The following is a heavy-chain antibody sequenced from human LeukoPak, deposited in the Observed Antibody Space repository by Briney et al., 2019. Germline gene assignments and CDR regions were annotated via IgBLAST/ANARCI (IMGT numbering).Heavy chain of an antibody. V-gene: IGHV3-64*01. CDR1: GFTFSSYA. CDR3: ARDLGLNYYYYYMDV. CDR2: ISSNGGST. D-gene: IGHD7-27*01. J-gene: IGHJ6*03. Sequence: PGGSLRLSCAASGFTFSSYAMHWVRQAPGKGLEYVSAISSNGGSTYYANSVKGRFTISRDNSKNTLYLQMGSLRAEDMAVYYCARDLGLNYYYYYMDVWGKGTTVTASS.